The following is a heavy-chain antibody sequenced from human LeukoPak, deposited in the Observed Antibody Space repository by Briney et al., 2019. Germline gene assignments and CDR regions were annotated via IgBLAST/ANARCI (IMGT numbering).Heavy chain of an antibody. CDR2: IYYSGST. CDR3: ARSRERGRDGYNWDWYFDL. V-gene: IGHV4-59*01. Sequence: SETLSLTCAVSGGSISSYYWSWIRQPPGKGLEWIGYIYYSGSTNYNPSLKSRATISVDTSKNQFPLELSSVTAADTAVYYCARSRERGRDGYNWDWYFDLWGRGTLVTVSS. CDR1: GGSISSYY. D-gene: IGHD5-24*01. J-gene: IGHJ2*01.